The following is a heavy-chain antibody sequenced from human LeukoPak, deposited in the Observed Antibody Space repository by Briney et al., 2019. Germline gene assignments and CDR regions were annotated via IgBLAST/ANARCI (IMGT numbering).Heavy chain of an antibody. CDR3: ARGGYSSSWLLFDY. CDR1: GFTFSNYW. J-gene: IGHJ4*02. Sequence: PGGSLRLSCAASGFTFSNYWMNWVRQAPGKGLEWVANIKQDGSDKYYVDSVKGRFTISRDNAKNSLYLQMNSLRDEDTAVYYCARGGYSSSWLLFDYWGQGTLVTVSS. V-gene: IGHV3-7*01. D-gene: IGHD6-13*01. CDR2: IKQDGSDK.